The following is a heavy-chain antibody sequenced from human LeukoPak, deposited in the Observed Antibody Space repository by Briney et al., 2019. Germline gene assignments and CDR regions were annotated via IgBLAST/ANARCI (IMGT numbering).Heavy chain of an antibody. CDR1: GGTFSSYA. Sequence: SVKVSCKASGGTFSSYAISWVRQAPGQGLEWMGGIIPIFGTANYAQKFQGRVTITADESTSTAYMELSSLRSEDTAVYYCARDTGRTEGWFDPWGQGTLVTVSS. J-gene: IGHJ5*02. D-gene: IGHD1-1*01. CDR2: IIPIFGTA. V-gene: IGHV1-69*01. CDR3: ARDTGRTEGWFDP.